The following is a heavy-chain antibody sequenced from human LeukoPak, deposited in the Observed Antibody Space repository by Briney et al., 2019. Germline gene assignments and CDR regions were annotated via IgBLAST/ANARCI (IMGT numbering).Heavy chain of an antibody. CDR2: IYYSGST. Sequence: SETLSLTCTVSGGSISSSSYYWGWIRQPPGKGLEWIGSIYYSGSTYYNPSLKSRVTISVDTSKNQFSLKLSSVTAADTAVYYCARGWPGDYWGQGTLVTVSS. CDR1: GGSISSSSYY. V-gene: IGHV4-39*07. J-gene: IGHJ4*02. CDR3: ARGWPGDY. D-gene: IGHD6-19*01.